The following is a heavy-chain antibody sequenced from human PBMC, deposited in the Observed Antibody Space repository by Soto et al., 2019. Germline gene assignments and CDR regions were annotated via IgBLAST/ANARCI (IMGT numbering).Heavy chain of an antibody. CDR2: INAGNGNT. J-gene: IGHJ5*02. Sequence: ASVKVSCKASGYTFTSYAMHWVRQAPGQRLEWMGWINAGNGNTKYSQKFQGRVTITRDTSASTAYMELSSLRSEDTAVYYCANGDPEYSYGYGSEDWFDPWGQGTLVTVSS. D-gene: IGHD5-18*01. CDR1: GYTFTSYA. V-gene: IGHV1-3*01. CDR3: ANGDPEYSYGYGSEDWFDP.